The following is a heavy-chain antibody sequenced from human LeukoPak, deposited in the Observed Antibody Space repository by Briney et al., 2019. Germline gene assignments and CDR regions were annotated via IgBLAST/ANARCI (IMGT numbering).Heavy chain of an antibody. CDR2: IGTAGDP. Sequence: GGSLRLSGAASGFTFISYDMHWVRQGPGKGLEWVSAIGTAGDPYSPGSVKGGFTISRENAKNSLYLQMNSLRAVDTAVYYCARGYCSGGSCDFDYWGQGTLVTVSS. V-gene: IGHV3-13*05. CDR1: GFTFISYD. CDR3: ARGYCSGGSCDFDY. J-gene: IGHJ4*02. D-gene: IGHD2-15*01.